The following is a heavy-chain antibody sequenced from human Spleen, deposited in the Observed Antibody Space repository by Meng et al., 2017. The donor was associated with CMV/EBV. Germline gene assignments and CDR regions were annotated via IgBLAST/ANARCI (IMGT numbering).Heavy chain of an antibody. Sequence: GESLKISCAASGFTFSIYSMNWVRQAPGKGLEWISSISASTTYINYADSVKGRFTISRDNAKNSLFLQMNSLRAEDTALYYCAKDAGWGYCSSTSCRGDGMDVWGQGTTVTVSS. J-gene: IGHJ6*02. CDR1: GFTFSIYS. CDR2: ISASTTYI. D-gene: IGHD2-2*01. CDR3: AKDAGWGYCSSTSCRGDGMDV. V-gene: IGHV3-21*04.